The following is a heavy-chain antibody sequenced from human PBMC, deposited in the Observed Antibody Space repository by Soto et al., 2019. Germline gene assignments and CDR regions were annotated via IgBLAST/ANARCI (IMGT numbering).Heavy chain of an antibody. CDR1: GYTFTSYA. CDR3: ARVRTVTPILRNFDY. Sequence: GASVKVSCKASGYTFTSYAMHWVRQAPGQRLEWMGWINAGNGNTKYSQKFQGRVTITRDTSASTAYMELSSLRSEDTAVYYCARVRTVTPILRNFDYWGQGTLVTVSS. D-gene: IGHD4-4*01. V-gene: IGHV1-3*01. CDR2: INAGNGNT. J-gene: IGHJ4*02.